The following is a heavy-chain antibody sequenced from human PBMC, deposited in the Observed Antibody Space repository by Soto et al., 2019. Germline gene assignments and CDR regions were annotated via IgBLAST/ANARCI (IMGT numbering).Heavy chain of an antibody. CDR1: GGSISDYY. J-gene: IGHJ4*02. V-gene: IGHV4-59*08. CDR2: ILYTGYT. D-gene: IGHD3-10*02. Sequence: PSETLSLTCTVSGGSISDYYWSWIRQPPGKGLEWIGYILYTGYTNYNPSLKSRITISGDTSRNQFSLNLRSVTAADSGVYYCAKLVRDDVRRSDLDHWGQGTLVTVSS. CDR3: AKLVRDDVRRSDLDH.